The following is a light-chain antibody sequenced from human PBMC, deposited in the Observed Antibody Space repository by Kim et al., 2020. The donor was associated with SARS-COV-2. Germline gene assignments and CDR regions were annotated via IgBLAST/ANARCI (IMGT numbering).Light chain of an antibody. Sequence: LRQTVRSTCQGDRLRSYYSTWYQQKPGQAPLLVIYGKNNRPSRIPYRFSGSSSGSTASLTITGAQAEDEADYYFNSRDNRDNRVLFGGGTQLTVL. J-gene: IGLJ2*01. CDR3: NSRDNRDNRVL. CDR2: GKN. CDR1: RLRSYY. V-gene: IGLV3-19*01.